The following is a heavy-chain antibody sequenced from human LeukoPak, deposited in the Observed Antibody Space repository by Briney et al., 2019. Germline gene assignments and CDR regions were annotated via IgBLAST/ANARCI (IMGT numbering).Heavy chain of an antibody. D-gene: IGHD6-25*01. Sequence: GGSLRLSCAASGFTFSSYAMSWVRQAPGKGLGWVSAISGSGGSTYYADSVKGRFTISRDNSKNTLYLQMNSLRAEDTAVYYCAMYSSDYYYGMDVWGQGTTVTVSS. CDR2: ISGSGGST. J-gene: IGHJ6*02. CDR1: GFTFSSYA. CDR3: AMYSSDYYYGMDV. V-gene: IGHV3-23*01.